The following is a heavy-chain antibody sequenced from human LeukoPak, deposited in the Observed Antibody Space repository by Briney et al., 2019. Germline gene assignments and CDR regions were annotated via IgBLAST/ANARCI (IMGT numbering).Heavy chain of an antibody. CDR1: GGSFSGYY. J-gene: IGHJ4*02. V-gene: IGHV4-34*01. CDR3: ARGRGQTTSSYFDY. CDR2: INHSGST. Sequence: PSETLSLTCAVYGGSFSGYYWSWIRQPPGKGLEWIGEINHSGSTNYDPSLKSRVTISVDTSKNQFSLKLISVTAADTAVYYCARGRGQTTSSYFDYWGQGTLVTVSS. D-gene: IGHD4-4*01.